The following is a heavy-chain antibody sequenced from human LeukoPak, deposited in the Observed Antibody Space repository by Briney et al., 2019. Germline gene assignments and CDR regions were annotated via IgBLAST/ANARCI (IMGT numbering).Heavy chain of an antibody. CDR2: INPNSGGT. CDR1: GYTFTGYY. CDR3: ARGIRDTMVRGVIFWFDP. J-gene: IGHJ5*02. Sequence: ASVKVSCKATGYTFTGYYMHWVRQAPGQGLEWMGWINPNSGGTNYAQKFQGRVTMTRDTSISTAYMELSRLRSDDTAVYYCARGIRDTMVRGVIFWFDPWGQGTLVTVSS. V-gene: IGHV1-2*02. D-gene: IGHD3-10*01.